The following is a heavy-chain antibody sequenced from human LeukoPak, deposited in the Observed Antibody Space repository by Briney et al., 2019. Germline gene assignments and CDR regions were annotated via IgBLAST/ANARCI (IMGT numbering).Heavy chain of an antibody. J-gene: IGHJ5*02. D-gene: IGHD3-10*01. CDR2: ISGSGDRT. V-gene: IGHV3-23*01. CDR1: GFTFNSSG. CDR3: AKGYYGSGSYGWFDP. Sequence: GRSLRLSCAASGFTFNSSGIIWVRAAPGEGLEWVSAISGSGDRTYHADSVKGRFTISRDNSKNTLYLHMNSLRAEDTAVYYCAKGYYGSGSYGWFDPWGQGTLVTVSS.